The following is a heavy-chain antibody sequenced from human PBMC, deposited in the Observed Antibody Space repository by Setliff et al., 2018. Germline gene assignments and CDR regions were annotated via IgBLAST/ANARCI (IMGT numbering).Heavy chain of an antibody. CDR1: GFTFDDYD. D-gene: IGHD5-12*01. J-gene: IGHJ6*03. V-gene: IGHV3-7*01. CDR3: TRARDIAPTYYYMDV. Sequence: GGSLRLSCVASGFTFDDYDMAWVRQAPGKGLEWVAIIKQDGSETVYADSVKGRFTISRDNSKNSLYLHMNSLRAEDTAVYYCTRARDIAPTYYYMDVWGKGTTVTVSS. CDR2: IKQDGSET.